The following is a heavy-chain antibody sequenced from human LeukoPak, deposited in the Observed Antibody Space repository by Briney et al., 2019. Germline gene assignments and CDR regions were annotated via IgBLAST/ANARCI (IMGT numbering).Heavy chain of an antibody. CDR2: INTDGSTT. V-gene: IGHV3-74*01. CDR3: ARDSNYDTSGHYY. D-gene: IGHD3-22*01. CDR1: GFTFRSYW. J-gene: IGHJ4*02. Sequence: GGSLRLSCAASGFTFRSYWMHWVRQVPGKGLMWVSHINTDGSTTTYADSVKGRFTISRDNAKNTLYLQMNSLRAEDTAVYYCARDSNYDTSGHYYWGQGTLVTVSS.